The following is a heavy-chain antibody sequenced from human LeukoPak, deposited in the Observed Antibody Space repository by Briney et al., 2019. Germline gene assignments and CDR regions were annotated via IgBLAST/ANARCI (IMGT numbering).Heavy chain of an antibody. V-gene: IGHV1-46*01. CDR1: GYTFTSYY. CDR2: INPSGGST. J-gene: IGHJ4*02. D-gene: IGHD5-12*01. Sequence: GASVNVSCKASGYTFTSYYMHWVRQAPGQGLEWMGVINPSGGSTSYAQKFQGRVTMTRDMSTSTVYMELSNLRSEDTAVYYCAREWGYSGYDWGRHFDYWGQGTLVTVSS. CDR3: AREWGYSGYDWGRHFDY.